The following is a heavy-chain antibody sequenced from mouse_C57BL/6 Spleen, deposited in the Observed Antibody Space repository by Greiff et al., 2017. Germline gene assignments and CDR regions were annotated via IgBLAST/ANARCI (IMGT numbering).Heavy chain of an antibody. CDR1: GYTFTSYW. V-gene: IGHV1-59*01. J-gene: IGHJ1*03. Sequence: VQLQQPGAELVRPGTSVKLSCKASGYTFTSYWMHWVKQRPGQGLEWIGVIDPSDSYTNYNQKFKGKATLTVDTSSSTAYMQLSSLTSEDSAVCYCATVDLYWYFDVWGTGTTVTVSS. CDR3: ATVDLYWYFDV. CDR2: IDPSDSYT.